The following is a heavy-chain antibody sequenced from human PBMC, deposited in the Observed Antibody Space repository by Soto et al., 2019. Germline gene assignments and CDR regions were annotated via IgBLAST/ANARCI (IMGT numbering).Heavy chain of an antibody. V-gene: IGHV1-69*06. D-gene: IGHD3-10*01. J-gene: IGHJ4*02. CDR1: GGTFSSYA. CDR2: IIPIFGTA. CDR3: ASVGFRFGELSNAPFDY. Sequence: SVKVSCKASGGTFSSYAISWVRQAPGQGLEWMGGIIPIFGTANYAQKFQGRVTITADKSTSTAYMELSSLRSEDTAVYYCASVGFRFGELSNAPFDYWGQGXLVTVSS.